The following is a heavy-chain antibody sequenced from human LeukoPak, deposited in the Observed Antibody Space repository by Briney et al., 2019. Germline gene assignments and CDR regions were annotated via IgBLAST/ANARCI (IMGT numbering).Heavy chain of an antibody. CDR1: GFTFDDYA. D-gene: IGHD6-13*01. Sequence: GGSLRLSCAASGFTFDDYAMLWVRQAPGKGLEWVSLISWDGGSTYYADSVKGRFTISRDNSKNSLYLQMNSLRAEDSAFYYCAKAAIRYTSRWNNFDYWGQGTLVTVSS. CDR3: AKAAIRYTSRWNNFDY. V-gene: IGHV3-43D*03. CDR2: ISWDGGST. J-gene: IGHJ4*02.